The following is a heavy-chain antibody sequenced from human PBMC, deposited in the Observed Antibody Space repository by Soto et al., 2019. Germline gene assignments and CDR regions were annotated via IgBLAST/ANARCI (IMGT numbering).Heavy chain of an antibody. J-gene: IGHJ4*02. CDR2: ISGKNGNT. D-gene: IGHD4-17*01. CDR3: ARSDYYDDTGTFEN. Sequence: QVHWVQSGGELKKPGASVKVSCKASGYSFSDFGIAWVRQAPGQGLEWMGWISGKNGNTNYAQKVQGRVTLTADTSTSTAYMEMRALTSDDTGIYYCARSDYYDDTGTFENWGQGTPVTVSS. CDR1: GYSFSDFG. V-gene: IGHV1-18*04.